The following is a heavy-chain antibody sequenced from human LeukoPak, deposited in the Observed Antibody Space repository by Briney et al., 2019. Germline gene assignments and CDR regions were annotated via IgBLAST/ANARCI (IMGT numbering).Heavy chain of an antibody. CDR2: INAGNGNT. Sequence: ASVKVPCKASGYTFTSYAMHWVRQAPGQRLEWMGWINAGNGNTKYSQKFQGRVTITRDTSASTAYMELSSLRSEDTAVYYCARAEMNYDILTGYYPVGYFDYWGQGTLVTVSS. J-gene: IGHJ4*02. D-gene: IGHD3-9*01. CDR1: GYTFTSYA. V-gene: IGHV1-3*01. CDR3: ARAEMNYDILTGYYPVGYFDY.